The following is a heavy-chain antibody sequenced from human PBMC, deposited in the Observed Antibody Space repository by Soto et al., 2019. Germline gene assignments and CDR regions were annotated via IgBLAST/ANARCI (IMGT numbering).Heavy chain of an antibody. J-gene: IGHJ4*02. CDR3: ARVNYYDSSGYYIFDY. CDR2: ITSGGGGA. V-gene: IGHV3-23*01. Sequence: LRLSCVASEVTFASYDMDWVRQAPGKGLEWVSLITSGGGGANYADSVKGRFTISRDNSKNTLYLQMNSLRAEDTAIYHCARVNYYDSSGYYIFDYWGQGALVTVSS. CDR1: EVTFASYD. D-gene: IGHD3-22*01.